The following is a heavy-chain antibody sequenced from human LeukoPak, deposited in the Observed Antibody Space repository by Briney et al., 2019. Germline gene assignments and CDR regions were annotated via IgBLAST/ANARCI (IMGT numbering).Heavy chain of an antibody. CDR3: ANGGTYSSGP. J-gene: IGHJ5*02. CDR1: GFTFNSW. Sequence: RGSLRLSCAASGFTFNSWMSWVHQAPGKGLEWVATIKPDGSAQYYVDSVKGRFTISRDNAKNSLFLQINSLRAEDTAVYYCANGGTYSSGPWGQGTLVTVSS. V-gene: IGHV3-7*01. D-gene: IGHD3-22*01. CDR2: IKPDGSAQ.